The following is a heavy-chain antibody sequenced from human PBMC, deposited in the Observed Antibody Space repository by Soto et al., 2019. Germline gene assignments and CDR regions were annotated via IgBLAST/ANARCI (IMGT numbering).Heavy chain of an antibody. D-gene: IGHD6-19*01. V-gene: IGHV1-3*01. CDR3: ARVLLYSSGWYPFYFDY. J-gene: IGHJ4*02. CDR2: INAGNGNT. CDR1: GYTFTSYA. Sequence: GAPVKVSCKASGYTFTSYAMHWVRQAPGQRLEWMGWINAGNGNTKYSQKFQGRVTITRDTSASTAYMELSSLRSEDTAVYYCARVLLYSSGWYPFYFDYWGQGTLVTVSS.